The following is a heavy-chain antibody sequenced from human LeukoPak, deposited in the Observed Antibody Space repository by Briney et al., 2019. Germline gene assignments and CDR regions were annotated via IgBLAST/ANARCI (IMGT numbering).Heavy chain of an antibody. D-gene: IGHD3-10*01. J-gene: IGHJ4*02. V-gene: IGHV1-2*04. Sequence: ASVKVSCKGSGYSFTGYYMHWVRQAPGQGLEWMGWIHPNTGATNYAQTFQGWVTMTRDISISTAYMELSRLRSDDTAVYYCARGDGWGSYHPNFNYWGQGPLVTVPS. CDR3: ARGDGWGSYHPNFNY. CDR1: GYSFTGYY. CDR2: IHPNTGAT.